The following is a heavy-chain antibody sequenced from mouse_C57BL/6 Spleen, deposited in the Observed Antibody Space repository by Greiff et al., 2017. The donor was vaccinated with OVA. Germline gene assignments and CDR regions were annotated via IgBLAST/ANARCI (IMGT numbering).Heavy chain of an antibody. CDR1: GFTFSSYT. J-gene: IGHJ3*01. CDR2: ISGGGGNT. Sequence: EVNVVESGGGLVKPGGSLKLSCAASGFTFSSYTMSWVRPTPEKRLEWVATISGGGGNTYYPDSVKGRFTISRDNAKNTLYLQMSSRRSEDTALYYCARQGYYGSSYGFAYWGQGTLVTVSA. CDR3: ARQGYYGSSYGFAY. V-gene: IGHV5-9*01. D-gene: IGHD1-1*01.